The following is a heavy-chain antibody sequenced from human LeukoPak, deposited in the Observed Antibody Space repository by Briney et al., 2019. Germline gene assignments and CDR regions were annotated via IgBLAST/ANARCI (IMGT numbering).Heavy chain of an antibody. CDR3: ARDSQEFFQH. Sequence: PGGSLRLSCAASGFTFDNYAIHCVRQAPGKGLEWVSLISGDGGSTYYADSMKGRFTISRDNSKNSLYLQMNSLRTEDTALYYCARDSQEFFQHWGQGTLVTVSS. CDR2: ISGDGGST. V-gene: IGHV3-43*02. J-gene: IGHJ1*01. CDR1: GFTFDNYA.